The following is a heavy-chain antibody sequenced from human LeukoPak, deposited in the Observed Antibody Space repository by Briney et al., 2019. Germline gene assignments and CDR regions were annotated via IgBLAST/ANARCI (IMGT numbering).Heavy chain of an antibody. CDR2: ISGSGGST. D-gene: IGHD5-18*01. Sequence: QSGGSLRLSCAASGFTFSSYAMSWVRQTPGKGLEWVSAISGSGGSTYYADSVKGRFTISRDNSKNTLYLQMNSLRAEDTAVYYCANTNTAMVTRPDWPPLKVDYWGQGTLVTVSS. V-gene: IGHV3-23*01. J-gene: IGHJ4*02. CDR3: ANTNTAMVTRPDWPPLKVDY. CDR1: GFTFSSYA.